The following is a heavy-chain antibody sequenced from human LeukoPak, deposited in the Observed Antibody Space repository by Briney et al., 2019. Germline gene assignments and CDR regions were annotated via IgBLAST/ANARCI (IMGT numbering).Heavy chain of an antibody. Sequence: SETLSLTCSVSGGSISSHYWTWVRQPPGQALEFIGYIYYGGRTQYNPSLKSRVTMTMDTSKNQFSLRLNSVSAADTAVYYCAREVTVAGTFYFYMDVWGKGATVTVSS. V-gene: IGHV4-59*11. J-gene: IGHJ6*03. CDR2: IYYGGRT. CDR1: GGSISSHY. D-gene: IGHD6-19*01. CDR3: AREVTVAGTFYFYMDV.